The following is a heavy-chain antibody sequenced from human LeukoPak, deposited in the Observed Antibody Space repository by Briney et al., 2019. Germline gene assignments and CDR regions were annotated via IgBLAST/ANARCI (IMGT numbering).Heavy chain of an antibody. J-gene: IGHJ4*02. D-gene: IGHD6-13*01. CDR1: GFTFSDSF. V-gene: IGHV3-72*01. CDR3: ATSSWYRLAY. Sequence: GGSLRLSCAASGFTFSDSFMSWVRQAPGKGLEWVGRSRNKADSYTAEYAASVKGRFTISRDESKNSLYLQISSLETEDTAVYYCATSSWYRLAYWGQGSLVTVSS. CDR2: SRNKADSYTA.